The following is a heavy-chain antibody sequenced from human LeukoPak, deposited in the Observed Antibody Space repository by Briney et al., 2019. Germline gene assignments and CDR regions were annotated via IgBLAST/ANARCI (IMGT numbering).Heavy chain of an antibody. CDR1: GYTFTSYS. J-gene: IGHJ4*02. CDR2: INPSGGST. D-gene: IGHD3-3*01. V-gene: IGHV1-46*01. Sequence: AAVQVSCKACGYTFTSYSMHWVRQAAAQGLEWMGIINPSGGSTSYAQKFQGRVTMTRDTSTSTVYMELSSLRSEDTAVFYCARGRRDTIFGVVIPFDYWGQGTLVTVSS. CDR3: ARGRRDTIFGVVIPFDY.